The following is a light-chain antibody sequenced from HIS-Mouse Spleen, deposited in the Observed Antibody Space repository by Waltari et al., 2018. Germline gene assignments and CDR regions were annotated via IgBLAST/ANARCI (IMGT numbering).Light chain of an antibody. J-gene: IGKJ1*01. CDR1: QDIDDN. Sequence: STHTKSPAFHSATPADNVNISCKARQDIDDNMNWYQQKPGQAAIFLIQAASTFVPGVPPRFSGSGYGTDFTLTINNIESEDVAYYFCLQHDSYPRPFGQGTKVEIK. CDR3: LQHDSYPRP. CDR2: AAS. V-gene: IGKV5-2*01.